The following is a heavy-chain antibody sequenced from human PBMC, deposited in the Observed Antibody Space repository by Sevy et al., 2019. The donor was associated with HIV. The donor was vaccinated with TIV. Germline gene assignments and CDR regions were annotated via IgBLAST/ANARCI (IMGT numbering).Heavy chain of an antibody. Sequence: SETLSLTCTVSGDSISGYYWSWIRQPPGQGLEWIGNFFYSGSTNYNPSLMSRVTISVDTSKNQFSLKLRFVTAAEPAIFYCARVGSFGELVNWFDPWGQGTLVTVSS. CDR1: GDSISGYY. CDR3: ARVGSFGELVNWFDP. CDR2: FFYSGST. J-gene: IGHJ5*02. D-gene: IGHD3-10*01. V-gene: IGHV4-59*13.